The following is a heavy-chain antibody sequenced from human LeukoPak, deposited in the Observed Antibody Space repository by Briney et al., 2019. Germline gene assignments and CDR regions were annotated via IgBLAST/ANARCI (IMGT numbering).Heavy chain of an antibody. Sequence: ASVKVSCKASGYTFTSYDINWVRQATGQGLEGMGWMNPNSGNTGYAQKFQGRVTMTRNTSISTAYMELSSLRSEDTAVYYCARGAPHYDSSHGAFDIWGQGTMVTVSS. J-gene: IGHJ3*02. CDR1: GYTFTSYD. CDR2: MNPNSGNT. CDR3: ARGAPHYDSSHGAFDI. V-gene: IGHV1-8*01. D-gene: IGHD3-22*01.